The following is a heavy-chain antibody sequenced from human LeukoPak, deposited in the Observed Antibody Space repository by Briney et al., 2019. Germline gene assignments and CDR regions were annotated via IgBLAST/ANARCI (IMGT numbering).Heavy chain of an antibody. Sequence: GGSLRLSCAASGFTFSSYSMNWVRQAPGKGLEWVSSISSSSSYIYYADSVKGRFTISRDNAKNSLYLQMNSLRAEDTAVYYCARGGLSPDAFDIWGQGTMVTVSS. J-gene: IGHJ3*02. V-gene: IGHV3-21*01. D-gene: IGHD2-15*01. CDR3: ARGGLSPDAFDI. CDR2: ISSSSSYI. CDR1: GFTFSSYS.